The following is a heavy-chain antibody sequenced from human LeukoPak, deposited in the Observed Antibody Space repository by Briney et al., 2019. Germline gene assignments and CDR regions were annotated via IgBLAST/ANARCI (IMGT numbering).Heavy chain of an antibody. Sequence: VASVKVSCKASGGTFSSYAISWVRQAPGQGLEWMGGIIPIFGTANYAQKFQGRVTITADESTSTAYMELSSLRSEDTAVYYCARRAYPYHYYMDVWGKGATVTVSS. CDR1: GGTFSSYA. J-gene: IGHJ6*03. CDR2: IIPIFGTA. CDR3: ARRAYPYHYYMDV. V-gene: IGHV1-69*01. D-gene: IGHD3-16*01.